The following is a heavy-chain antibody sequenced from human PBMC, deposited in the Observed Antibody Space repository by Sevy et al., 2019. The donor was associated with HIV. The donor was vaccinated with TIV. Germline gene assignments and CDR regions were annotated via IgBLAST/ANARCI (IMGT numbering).Heavy chain of an antibody. CDR1: GGTFSSYA. CDR2: IVPIFGTA. Sequence: SVKVSCKASGGTFSSYAISWVRQAPGQGLEWMGGIVPIFGTANYAQKFQGRVTITADESTSTAYMELSSLRSEDTAVNYCASCGGTYCSSTSCYFKTRFDPWGQGTLVTVSS. J-gene: IGHJ5*02. V-gene: IGHV1-69*13. CDR3: ASCGGTYCSSTSCYFKTRFDP. D-gene: IGHD2-2*01.